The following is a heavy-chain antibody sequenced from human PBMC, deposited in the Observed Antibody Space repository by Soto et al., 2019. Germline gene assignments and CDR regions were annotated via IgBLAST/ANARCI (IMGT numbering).Heavy chain of an antibody. J-gene: IGHJ6*02. Sequence: SLKVSCKASGGTFSSYAISWVRQAPGQGLEWMGGIIPIFGTANYAQRFQGRVTITADKSTSTAYMELSSLRSEDTAVYYCARGQLDATYYYYGMDGWGQGNTVTV. CDR1: GGTFSSYA. V-gene: IGHV1-69*06. CDR3: ARGQLDATYYYYGMDG. D-gene: IGHD6-6*01. CDR2: IIPIFGTA.